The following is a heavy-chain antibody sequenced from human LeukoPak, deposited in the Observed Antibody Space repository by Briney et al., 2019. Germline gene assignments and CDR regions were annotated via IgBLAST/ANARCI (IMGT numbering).Heavy chain of an antibody. D-gene: IGHD3-22*01. J-gene: IGHJ2*01. Sequence: GASVKVSCKASGYTFTGYYMHWVRQAPGQGLEWMGWINPNSGGTNYAQKFQGRVTMTRDTFISTAYMELSRLRSDDTAVYYCARAAATYYYDSSGYRFDLWGRGTLVTVSS. V-gene: IGHV1-2*02. CDR3: ARAAATYYYDSSGYRFDL. CDR1: GYTFTGYY. CDR2: INPNSGGT.